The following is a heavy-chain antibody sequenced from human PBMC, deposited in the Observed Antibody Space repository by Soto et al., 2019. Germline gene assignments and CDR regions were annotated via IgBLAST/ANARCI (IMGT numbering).Heavy chain of an antibody. J-gene: IGHJ4*02. CDR1: GYSFTSHG. V-gene: IGHV1-18*04. CDR3: VRMGYCSGGSCCSGSGDY. Sequence: GVSVKVSCKASGYSFTSHGNSGVRQAPRPLLEWLGWICAYVGNTAYAQKLQGRVTMTTDTSTNTAYMELRSLRSDGTALYYCVRMGYCSGGSCCSGSGDYWGQGSLVTVSS. D-gene: IGHD2-15*01. CDR2: ICAYVGNT.